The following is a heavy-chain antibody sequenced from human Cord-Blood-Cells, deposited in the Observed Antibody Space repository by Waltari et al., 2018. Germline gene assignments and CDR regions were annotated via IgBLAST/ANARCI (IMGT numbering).Heavy chain of an antibody. CDR2: INHSGST. V-gene: IGHV4-34*01. Sequence: QVQLQQWGAGLLKPSETLSLTCAVHCGSFSGYYWSWIRQPPGQGMGWIGEINHSGSTNHNPSLKRRVTISVDTSKNQFSLKLSSVTAADTAVYYCARDRTGRQLLWFGESPYYFDYWGQGTLVTVSS. CDR1: CGSFSGYY. CDR3: ARDRTGRQLLWFGESPYYFDY. J-gene: IGHJ4*02. D-gene: IGHD3-10*01.